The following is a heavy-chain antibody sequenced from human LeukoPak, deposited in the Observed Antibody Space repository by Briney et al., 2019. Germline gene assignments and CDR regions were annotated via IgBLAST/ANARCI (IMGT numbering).Heavy chain of an antibody. CDR2: ISAYNGNT. CDR1: GYTFTSYG. V-gene: IGHV1-18*01. D-gene: IGHD1-7*01. J-gene: IGHJ6*03. Sequence: ASVKVSCKASGYTFTSYGISWVRQAPGQGLEWMGWISAYNGNTNYAQKLQGRVTKTTDTSTSTAYMELRSLRSDDTAVYYCASSDLNWNYGDYYYYMDVWGKGTTVTVSS. CDR3: ASSDLNWNYGDYYYYMDV.